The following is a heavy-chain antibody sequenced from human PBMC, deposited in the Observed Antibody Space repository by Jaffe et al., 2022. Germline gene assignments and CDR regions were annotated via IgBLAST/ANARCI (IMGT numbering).Heavy chain of an antibody. V-gene: IGHV1-69*05. CDR3: ARAFTYYYDSSPETLSDAFDI. J-gene: IGHJ3*02. Sequence: QVQLVQSGAEVKKPGSSVKVSCKASGGTFSSYAISWVRQAPGQGLEWMGGIIPIFGTANYAQKFQGRVTITTDESTSTAYMELSSLRSEDTAVYYCARAFTYYYDSSPETLSDAFDIWGQGTMVTVSS. CDR2: IIPIFGTA. CDR1: GGTFSSYA. D-gene: IGHD3-22*01.